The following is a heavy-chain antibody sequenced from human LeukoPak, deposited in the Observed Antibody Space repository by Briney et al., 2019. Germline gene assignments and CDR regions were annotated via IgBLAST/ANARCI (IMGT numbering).Heavy chain of an antibody. Sequence: SVKVSCKASGGTFSSYAISWVRQAPGQGLEWMGGIIPIFGTANYAQKFQGRVTITADESTSTVYMELSSLRSEDTAVYYCAREASRDGYNHFDYWGQGTLVTVSS. V-gene: IGHV1-69*13. CDR1: GGTFSSYA. CDR2: IIPIFGTA. J-gene: IGHJ4*02. CDR3: AREASRDGYNHFDY. D-gene: IGHD5-24*01.